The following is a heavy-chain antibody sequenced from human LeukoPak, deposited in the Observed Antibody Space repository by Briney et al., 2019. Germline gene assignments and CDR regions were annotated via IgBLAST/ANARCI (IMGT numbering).Heavy chain of an antibody. D-gene: IGHD6-19*01. CDR1: GYTFTGYY. CDR2: INPNSGGT. Sequence: GASVKVSCKASGYTFTGYYMHWVRQAPGQGLEWMGWINPNSGGTNYAQKFRGRVTMTRDTSISTAYMELSRLRSDDTAVYYCARDPLQWLVQYYFDYWGQGTLVTVSS. CDR3: ARDPLQWLVQYYFDY. V-gene: IGHV1-2*02. J-gene: IGHJ4*02.